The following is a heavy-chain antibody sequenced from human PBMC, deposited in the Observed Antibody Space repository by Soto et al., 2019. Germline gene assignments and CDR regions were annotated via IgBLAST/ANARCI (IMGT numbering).Heavy chain of an antibody. Sequence: PWLSXRLSCAASGFTFISYCIHLFRHAPGKGLELVAVIWYDGSNKYYADSVKGRFTISRDNSKNTLYLQMNSLRAEDTAVYYCAMSNNYCSSNRCYDDNWLETWGPGTLVTV. V-gene: IGHV3-33*01. D-gene: IGHD2-2*01. CDR2: IWYDGSNK. J-gene: IGHJ5*02. CDR1: GFTFISYC. CDR3: AMSNNYCSSNRCYDDNWLET.